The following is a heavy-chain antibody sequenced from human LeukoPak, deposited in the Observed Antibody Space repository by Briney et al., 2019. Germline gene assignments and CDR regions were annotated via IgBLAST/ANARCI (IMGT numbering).Heavy chain of an antibody. CDR3: ARNYYGSGSYYHGFDY. CDR2: IYYSGST. D-gene: IGHD3-10*01. V-gene: IGHV4-39*07. J-gene: IGHJ4*02. Sequence: SETLSLTCTVSGGSISSSSYYWGWIRQPPGKGLEWIGSIYYSGSTYYNPSLKSRVTISVDTSKNQFSLKLSSVTAADTAVYYCARNYYGSGSYYHGFDYWGQGTLVTVSS. CDR1: GGSISSSSYY.